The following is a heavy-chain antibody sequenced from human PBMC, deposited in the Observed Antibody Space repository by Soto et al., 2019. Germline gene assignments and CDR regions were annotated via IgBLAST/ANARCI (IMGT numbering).Heavy chain of an antibody. Sequence: QVQLQQSGPGLVKPSQTLSLTCAISGDSVSSNSAAWNWIRQSPSRGLEWLGRTYYRSKWYNDYAVSVKSRITINPDTSKNQFSLQLNSVTPEDTAVYYCARVDIVVVPAVTVIFDYWGQGTLVTVSS. CDR3: ARVDIVVVPAVTVIFDY. J-gene: IGHJ4*02. CDR1: GDSVSSNSAA. CDR2: TYYRSKWYN. V-gene: IGHV6-1*01. D-gene: IGHD2-2*01.